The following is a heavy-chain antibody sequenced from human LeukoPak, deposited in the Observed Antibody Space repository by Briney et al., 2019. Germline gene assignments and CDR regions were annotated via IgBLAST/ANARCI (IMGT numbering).Heavy chain of an antibody. Sequence: ASVKVSCKASGGTFSSYAISWVRQAPGQGLEWMGGIIPIFGTANYAQKFQGRVTITTDESTSTAYMELSSLRSEDTAVYYRARSRMTTVTTKRNAPFDYWGQGTLVTVSS. V-gene: IGHV1-69*05. CDR2: IIPIFGTA. D-gene: IGHD4-11*01. J-gene: IGHJ4*02. CDR3: ARSRMTTVTTKRNAPFDY. CDR1: GGTFSSYA.